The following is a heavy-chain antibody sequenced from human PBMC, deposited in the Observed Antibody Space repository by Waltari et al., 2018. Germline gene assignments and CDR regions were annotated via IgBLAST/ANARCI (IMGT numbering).Heavy chain of an antibody. CDR3: ARDQAPYGSGSYYIFDY. V-gene: IGHV1-69*01. Sequence: QVQLVQSGAEVKKPGSSVKVSCKASGGTFSSYAISWVRQAPGQGLEWMGGIIPSFGTANYAQKFQGRVTITADESTSTAYMELSSLRSEDTAVYYCARDQAPYGSGSYYIFDYWGQGTLVTVSS. CDR2: IIPSFGTA. CDR1: GGTFSSYA. D-gene: IGHD3-10*01. J-gene: IGHJ4*02.